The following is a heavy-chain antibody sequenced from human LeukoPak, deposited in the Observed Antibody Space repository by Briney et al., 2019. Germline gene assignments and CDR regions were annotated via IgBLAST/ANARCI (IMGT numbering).Heavy chain of an antibody. CDR3: ARHFAGHTRYFDY. J-gene: IGHJ4*02. V-gene: IGHV4-39*01. CDR1: GGSLRTTSSY. Sequence: AEPLSLTCTVSGGSLRTTSSYWGWIRHPPGKALEWMGSLFYNGYSYSNPSLDSRSTIPVHTSKNQLSMKPNTVTPSDPELYYCARHFAGHTRYFDYWDQGTLVTVPS. CDR2: LFYNGYS.